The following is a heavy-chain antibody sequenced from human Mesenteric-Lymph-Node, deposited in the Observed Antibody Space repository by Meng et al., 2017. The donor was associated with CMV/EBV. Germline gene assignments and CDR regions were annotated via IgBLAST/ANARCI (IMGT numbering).Heavy chain of an antibody. Sequence: GESLKISCAASGFTFSSYAMHWVRQAPGKGLEWVSVIYSGGSTYYADSVKGRFTISRDNSKNTLYLQMNSLRAEDTAVYYCARDRGGLDIWGQGTMVTVSS. CDR3: ARDRGGLDI. J-gene: IGHJ3*02. D-gene: IGHD3-10*01. V-gene: IGHV3-53*01. CDR2: IYSGGST. CDR1: GFTFSSYA.